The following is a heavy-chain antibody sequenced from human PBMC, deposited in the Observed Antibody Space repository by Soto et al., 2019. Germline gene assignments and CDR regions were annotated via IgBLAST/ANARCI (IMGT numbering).Heavy chain of an antibody. Sequence: QMQLVQSGAEVKKPGSSVKVSCKASGGTLSSFINYPINWVRQAPGQGLEWMGGIVPNVGTVNYAHKFQCRVTITADKSTGTAYMEVSSLRSEDTALYYCARRDTSGFLRYFDNWGQGTLVTVSS. CDR2: IVPNVGTV. J-gene: IGHJ4*02. D-gene: IGHD3-3*01. CDR1: GGTLSSFINYP. V-gene: IGHV1-69*06. CDR3: ARRDTSGFLRYFDN.